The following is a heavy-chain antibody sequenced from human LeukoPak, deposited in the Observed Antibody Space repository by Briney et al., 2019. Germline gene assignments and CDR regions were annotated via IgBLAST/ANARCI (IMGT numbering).Heavy chain of an antibody. CDR3: ARAKVTII. V-gene: IGHV4-59*08. CDR1: GGSISSYY. Sequence: SETLSLTCTVSGGSISSYYWSWIRQPPVKGLEWIGYIYYSGSTNYNPSLKSRVTISVDTSKNQFSLKLSSVTAADTAVCYCARAKVTIIWGQGTMVTVSS. D-gene: IGHD3-3*01. J-gene: IGHJ3*02. CDR2: IYYSGST.